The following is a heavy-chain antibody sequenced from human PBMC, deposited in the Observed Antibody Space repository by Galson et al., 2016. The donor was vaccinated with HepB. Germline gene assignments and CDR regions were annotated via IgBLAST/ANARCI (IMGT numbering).Heavy chain of an antibody. CDR3: TTAPDY. Sequence: SLRLSCAASGLTSINAWINWVRLPPGKGLEWLGRIEIKNEGGGRDYAVPVKGRFTFSRDDSGDTVCLQMNELKTEGTALYDCTTAPDYWGQGTLVTVSS. J-gene: IGHJ4*02. CDR2: IEIKNEGGGR. CDR1: GLTSINAW. V-gene: IGHV3-15*04.